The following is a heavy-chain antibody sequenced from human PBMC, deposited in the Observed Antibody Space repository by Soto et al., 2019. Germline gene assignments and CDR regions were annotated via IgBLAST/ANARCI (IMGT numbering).Heavy chain of an antibody. D-gene: IGHD5-12*01. J-gene: IGHJ6*02. Sequence: GASVKVSCKVSGYTLTELSMHWVRQAPGKGLEWMGGFDPEDGETIYAQKFQGRVTMTEDTSTDTAYIELSSLRSEDTAVYYCATVYGGYDTRGLYYYYYGMDVWGQGTTVTVSS. CDR1: GYTLTELS. V-gene: IGHV1-24*01. CDR2: FDPEDGET. CDR3: ATVYGGYDTRGLYYYYYGMDV.